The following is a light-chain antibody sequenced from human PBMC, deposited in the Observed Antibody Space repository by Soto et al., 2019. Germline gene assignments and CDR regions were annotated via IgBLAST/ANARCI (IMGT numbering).Light chain of an antibody. J-gene: IGKJ1*01. V-gene: IGKV3-15*01. CDR2: GAS. CDR3: QQYNTWLWT. Sequence: EVVMTQSPATLSVSPGERATLSCRASQSVNANLAWYQQKPGQAPRLLIHGASNRATGIPARFSGSVFGPQFILIVSNLQSEDFAVYYCQQYNTWLWTFGQGTKVEI. CDR1: QSVNAN.